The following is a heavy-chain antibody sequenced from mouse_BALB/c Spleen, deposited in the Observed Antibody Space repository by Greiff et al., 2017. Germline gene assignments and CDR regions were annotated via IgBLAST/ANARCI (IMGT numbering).Heavy chain of an antibody. CDR2: INPNNGGT. CDR3: ARERYYGKRALDY. CDR1: GYTFTDYN. D-gene: IGHD1-1*01. J-gene: IGHJ4*01. V-gene: IGHV1-18*01. Sequence: VQLQQSGPELVKPGASVKIPCKASGYTFTDYNMDWVKQSHGKSLEWIGDINPNNGGTIYNQKFKGKATLTVDKSSSTAYMELRSLTSEDTAVYDCARERYYGKRALDYWGQGTSVTVSS.